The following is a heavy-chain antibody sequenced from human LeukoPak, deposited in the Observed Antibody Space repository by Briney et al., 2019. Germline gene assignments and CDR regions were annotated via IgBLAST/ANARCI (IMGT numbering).Heavy chain of an antibody. V-gene: IGHV1-69*13. CDR3: ARVHHYYGSGSPSPGGWFDP. Sequence: ASVKVSCKASGGTFSIYAISWVRQAPGQGLEWMGGIITIFGTANYAQKFQGRVTITADESTSTAYMELSSLRSEDTAVYYCARVHHYYGSGSPSPGGWFDPWGQGTLVTVSS. CDR2: IITIFGTA. J-gene: IGHJ5*02. D-gene: IGHD3-10*01. CDR1: GGTFSIYA.